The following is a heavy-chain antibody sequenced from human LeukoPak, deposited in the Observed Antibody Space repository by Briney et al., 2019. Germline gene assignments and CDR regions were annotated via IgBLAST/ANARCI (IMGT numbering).Heavy chain of an antibody. CDR3: ARTGSSGYFRFDY. CDR1: GGSISSYY. CDR2: IYYSGRT. J-gene: IGHJ4*02. D-gene: IGHD3-22*01. V-gene: IGHV4-59*08. Sequence: SETLSLTCTVSGGSISSYYWSWIRQTPGKGLESIGYIYYSGRTNYNPSLKSRVTISVDTSKNQFSLKLSSVTAADTAVYYCARTGSSGYFRFDYWGQGTLVTVSS.